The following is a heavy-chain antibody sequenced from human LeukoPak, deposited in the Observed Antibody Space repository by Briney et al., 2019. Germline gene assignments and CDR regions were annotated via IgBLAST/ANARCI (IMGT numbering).Heavy chain of an antibody. CDR2: IYYSGST. J-gene: IGHJ4*02. CDR1: GGSISSYY. V-gene: IGHV4-59*01. Sequence: SETLSLTCTVSGGSISSYYWSWIRQPPGKGLEWIGYIYYSGSTNYNPSLKSRVTISVDTSKNQFSLKLRSVTAADTAEYYCASGPPGVRGVIWGQGTLVTVSS. D-gene: IGHD3-10*01. CDR3: ASGPPGVRGVI.